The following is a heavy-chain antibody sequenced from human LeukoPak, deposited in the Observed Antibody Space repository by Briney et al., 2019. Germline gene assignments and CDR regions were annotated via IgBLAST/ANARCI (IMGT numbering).Heavy chain of an antibody. D-gene: IGHD3-9*01. CDR1: GGSISSGGYY. CDR3: ASWYDTLDGRFDP. CDR2: IYYSGST. V-gene: IGHV4-31*03. J-gene: IGHJ5*02. Sequence: PSETLSLTCTVSGGSISSGGYYWSWIRQHPGKGLEWIGYIYYSGSTYYNPSLKSRVTISVDTSKNQFSLKLSSVTAADTAVCYCASWYDTLDGRFDPWGQGTLVTVST.